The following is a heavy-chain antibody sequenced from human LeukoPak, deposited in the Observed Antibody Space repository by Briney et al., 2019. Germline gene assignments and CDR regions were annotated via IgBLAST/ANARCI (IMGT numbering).Heavy chain of an antibody. Sequence: SETLSLTCTVPGGSISSYYWSWIRQPPGKGLEWIGYIYYSGSTNYNPSLKSRVTISVDTSKNQFSLKLSSVTAADTAVYYCARHVDLNWFDPWGQGTLVTVSS. V-gene: IGHV4-59*08. CDR2: IYYSGST. CDR1: GGSISSYY. CDR3: ARHVDLNWFDP. J-gene: IGHJ5*02. D-gene: IGHD5-12*01.